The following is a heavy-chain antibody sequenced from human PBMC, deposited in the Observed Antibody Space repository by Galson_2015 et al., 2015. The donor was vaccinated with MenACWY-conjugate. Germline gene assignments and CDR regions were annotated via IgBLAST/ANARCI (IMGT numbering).Heavy chain of an antibody. D-gene: IGHD3-16*01. J-gene: IGHJ4*02. CDR1: GFTFSSYS. V-gene: IGHV3-21*01. CDR2: ISSSSSYI. Sequence: SLRLSCAASGFTFSSYSMNWVRQAPGKGLEWVSSISSSSSYIYYTDSVKGRFTISRDNAKNSLYLQMNSLRAEDTAVYYCARGSGDYDYVWGSSTPFDYWGQGALVTVSS. CDR3: ARGSGDYDYVWGSSTPFDY.